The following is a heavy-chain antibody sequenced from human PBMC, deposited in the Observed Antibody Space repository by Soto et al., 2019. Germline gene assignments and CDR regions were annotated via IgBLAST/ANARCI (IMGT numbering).Heavy chain of an antibody. V-gene: IGHV5-51*01. Sequence: GESLQISCKGSGSSFTIYWIGWVRQMPGKGLEWMGIIYPGDSDTRYSPSFQGQVTISANKSISTAYLQWSSLKASATPTHYPERSDADLDALDIWGQGTMVTVSS. J-gene: IGHJ3*02. CDR2: IYPGDSDT. CDR1: GSSFTIYW. CDR3: ERSDADLDALDI.